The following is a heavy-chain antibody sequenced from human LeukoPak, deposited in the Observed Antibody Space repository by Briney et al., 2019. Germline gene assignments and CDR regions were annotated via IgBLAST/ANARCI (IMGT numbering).Heavy chain of an antibody. CDR1: GFTFSSYV. Sequence: PGGSLRLSCVASGFTFSSYVMSWVRQAPGKGLEWVSTISGNGDNTNYADSVKGRFTISRDNSKNTLYLQMNSLRAEDTAVYYCAKDKSYYYDSGSYGLDYWGQGTLVTVSS. J-gene: IGHJ4*02. V-gene: IGHV3-23*01. CDR2: ISGNGDNT. D-gene: IGHD3-10*01. CDR3: AKDKSYYYDSGSYGLDY.